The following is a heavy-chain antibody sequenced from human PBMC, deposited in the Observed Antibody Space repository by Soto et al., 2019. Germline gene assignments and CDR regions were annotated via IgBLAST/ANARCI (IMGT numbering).Heavy chain of an antibody. CDR2: ISGTGGST. CDR3: AKCPIRRAAAGRGGGGYFDY. CDR1: GFTFSTYA. Sequence: EVQLLESGGGLVQPGGSLRLSCAASGFTFSTYAMTWVRQAPGKGLEWVSIISGTGGSTYFADSVKGRFTISRDNSKSTLYLQMNSLRAEDTAVYCWAKCPIRRAAAGRGGGGYFDYWGQGSLVTVSS. D-gene: IGHD6-13*01. J-gene: IGHJ4*02. V-gene: IGHV3-23*01.